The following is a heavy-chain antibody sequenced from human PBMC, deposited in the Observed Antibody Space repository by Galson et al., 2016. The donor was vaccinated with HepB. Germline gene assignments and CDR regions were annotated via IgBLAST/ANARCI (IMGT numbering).Heavy chain of an antibody. V-gene: IGHV4-31*03. CDR3: ARARGMATNPYFYYGMDV. J-gene: IGHJ6*02. CDR1: GGSISSGGYF. Sequence: TLSLTCPVSGGSISSGGYFWNWIRQHPGKGLEWIGYIYYSGSTYYNPSLKSRVTISVDTSKNQFSLKMSPVTAADTAGYYCARARGMATNPYFYYGMDVWGQGTTVTVSS. D-gene: IGHD5-24*01. CDR2: IYYSGST.